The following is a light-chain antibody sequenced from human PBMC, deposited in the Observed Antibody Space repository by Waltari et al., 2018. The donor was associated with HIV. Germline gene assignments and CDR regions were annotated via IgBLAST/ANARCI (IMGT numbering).Light chain of an antibody. CDR3: GTWDSSLSAGV. CDR2: DNK. V-gene: IGLV1-51*01. CDR1: SSNIGNNY. J-gene: IGLJ2*01. Sequence: QSVLTQPPSVSAAPGQKVTISCSGSSSNIGNNYVSWYQQLPGTAPKILIYDNKRRRSGIPDRFAGSKSGTSATLGITGLQTGDEADYYCGTWDSSLSAGVFGGGTKLTVL.